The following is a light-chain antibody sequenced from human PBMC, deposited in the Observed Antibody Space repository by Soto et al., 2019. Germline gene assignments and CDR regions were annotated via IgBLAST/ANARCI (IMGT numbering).Light chain of an antibody. CDR1: SSNIGSNY. Sequence: QSVLTQPPSASGTAGQRVTISCSGSSSNIGSNYVYWYQQFPGTSPQLLIYRNNQRPSEVPDRFSGSKSGTSASLAISGLRSEDEADYYCAAWDDSLSGRVFGGGTKLTVL. V-gene: IGLV1-47*01. CDR3: AAWDDSLSGRV. CDR2: RNN. J-gene: IGLJ3*02.